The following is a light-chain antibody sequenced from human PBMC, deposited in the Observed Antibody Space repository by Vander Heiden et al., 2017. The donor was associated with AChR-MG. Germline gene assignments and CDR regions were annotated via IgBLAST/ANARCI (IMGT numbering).Light chain of an antibody. J-gene: IGKJ4*01. CDR3: QQRNEWPLT. CDR1: QSVASS. CDR2: DAS. Sequence: EIVLTQSPATLSLSPGERATLSCRASQSVASSLGWYQQKPGQAPRLLIHDASNRATGIPARFSGGGSRTDFTLTISSLEPEDFAVYYCQQRNEWPLTFGGGTKVEIK. V-gene: IGKV3-11*01.